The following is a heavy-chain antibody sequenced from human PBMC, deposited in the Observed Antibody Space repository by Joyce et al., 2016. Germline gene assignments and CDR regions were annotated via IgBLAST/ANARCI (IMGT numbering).Heavy chain of an antibody. V-gene: IGHV3-23*01. CDR2: INSGGST. Sequence: EVQLLESGGGLEQPGGSLRLSCAASGFTFSNSAMDWVRQAPGKGLECVASINSGGSTSYADSVKGRFTISRDNSKNTLYLQMNSLRTEDTAAYYCAKAGSDSWLYHMDVWGKGTTVTVSS. CDR1: GFTFSNSA. CDR3: AKAGSDSWLYHMDV. D-gene: IGHD2-21*02. J-gene: IGHJ6*04.